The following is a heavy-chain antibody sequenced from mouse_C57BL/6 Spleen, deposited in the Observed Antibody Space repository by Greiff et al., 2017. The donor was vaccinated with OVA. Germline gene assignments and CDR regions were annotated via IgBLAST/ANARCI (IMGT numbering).Heavy chain of an antibody. CDR3: ARGVYYYGSSYFFDY. V-gene: IGHV1-55*01. D-gene: IGHD1-1*01. J-gene: IGHJ2*01. CDR1: GYTFTSYW. CDR2: IYPGSGST. Sequence: QVQLKQPGAELVKPGASVKMSCKASGYTFTSYWITWVKQRPGQGLEWIGDIYPGSGSTNYNEKFKSKATLTVDTSSSTAYMQLSSLTSEDSAVYYCARGVYYYGSSYFFDYWGQGTTLTVSS.